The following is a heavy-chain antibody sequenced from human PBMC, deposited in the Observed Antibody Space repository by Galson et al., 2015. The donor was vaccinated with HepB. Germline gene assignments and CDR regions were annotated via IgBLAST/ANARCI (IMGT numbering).Heavy chain of an antibody. CDR1: GFTFSSYA. D-gene: IGHD3-10*01. Sequence: SLRLSCAASGFTFSSYAMHWVRQAPGKGLEWVAVISYDGSNKYYADSVKGRFTISRDNSKNTLYLQMNSLRAEDTAVYYCAREGPYITMVRGPRGRQGIYYWGQGTLVTVSS. CDR3: AREGPYITMVRGPRGRQGIYY. V-gene: IGHV3-30*04. CDR2: ISYDGSNK. J-gene: IGHJ4*02.